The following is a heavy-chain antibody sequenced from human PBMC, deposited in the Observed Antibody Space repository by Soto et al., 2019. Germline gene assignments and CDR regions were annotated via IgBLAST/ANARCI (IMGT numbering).Heavy chain of an antibody. CDR1: GGSISSYY. V-gene: IGHV4-59*01. Sequence: PSETLSLTCTVSGGSISSYYWSWIRQPPGKGLEWIGYIYYSGSTNYNPSLKSRVTTSVDTSKNQFSLKLSSVTAADTAVYFCARSVYSSGWYLYYYYGMDVWGQGTTVTVSS. J-gene: IGHJ6*02. CDR3: ARSVYSSGWYLYYYYGMDV. CDR2: IYYSGST. D-gene: IGHD6-19*01.